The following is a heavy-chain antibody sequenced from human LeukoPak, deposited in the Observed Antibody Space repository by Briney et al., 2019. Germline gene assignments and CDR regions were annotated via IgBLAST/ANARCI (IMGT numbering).Heavy chain of an antibody. D-gene: IGHD3-10*01. CDR1: GFTFRNYV. Sequence: GGSLRLSCAASGFTFRNYVIHWVRQAPGKGLEWVAVTPSDLNVKLYADSVKGRSTISRDNSRSTLYLQMNSLRPEDTAIYYCAREGYYGSGSPPSLYFDYWGQGTLVTVSS. CDR3: AREGYYGSGSPPSLYFDY. V-gene: IGHV3-30-3*01. CDR2: TPSDLNVK. J-gene: IGHJ4*02.